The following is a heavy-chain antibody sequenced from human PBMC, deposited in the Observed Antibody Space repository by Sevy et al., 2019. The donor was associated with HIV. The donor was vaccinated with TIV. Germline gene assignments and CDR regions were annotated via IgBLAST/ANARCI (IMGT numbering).Heavy chain of an antibody. CDR1: GYSFINYW. CDR3: ARQGRDGYHPYDY. Sequence: GESLKISCKGSGYSFINYWIGWVRQMPGKGLEWMGIIYPGDSDTRYSPSFQGQVTISADKSISTAYLQWSSLKASDTAMYYCARQGRDGYHPYDYWGQGTLVTVSS. CDR2: IYPGDSDT. D-gene: IGHD5-12*01. J-gene: IGHJ4*02. V-gene: IGHV5-51*01.